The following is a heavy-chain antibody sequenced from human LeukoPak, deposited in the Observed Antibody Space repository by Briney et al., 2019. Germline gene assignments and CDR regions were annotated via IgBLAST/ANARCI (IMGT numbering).Heavy chain of an antibody. D-gene: IGHD2-2*01. CDR2: INPNSGGT. J-gene: IGHJ3*02. CDR3: ARGGGRYCSSTSCLEAAFDI. V-gene: IGHV1-2*02. Sequence: ASVKVSCKASGYTFTGYYMHWVRQAPGQGLEWMGWINPNSGGTNYAQKLQGRVTMTTDTSTSTAYMELRSLRSDDTAVYYCARGGGRYCSSTSCLEAAFDIWGQGTMVTVSS. CDR1: GYTFTGYY.